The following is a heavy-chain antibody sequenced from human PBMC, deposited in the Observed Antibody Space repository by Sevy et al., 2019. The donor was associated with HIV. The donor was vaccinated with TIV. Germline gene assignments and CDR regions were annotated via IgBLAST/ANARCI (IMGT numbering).Heavy chain of an antibody. Sequence: SETLSLTCTVSGGSISSYYWSWIRQPAGKGLEWIGRIYTSGSTNYNPSLKSRVTMSVDTSKNQFSLKLSSVTAADTAVYYCARDWSGESETDYYYYYGMDVWGQGTTVAVSS. J-gene: IGHJ6*02. CDR3: ARDWSGESETDYYYYYGMDV. CDR2: IYTSGST. V-gene: IGHV4-4*07. CDR1: GGSISSYY. D-gene: IGHD3-3*01.